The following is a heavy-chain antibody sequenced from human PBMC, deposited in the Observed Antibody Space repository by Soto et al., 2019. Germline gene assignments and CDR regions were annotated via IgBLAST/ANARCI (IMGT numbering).Heavy chain of an antibody. CDR3: VRFSGSPV. Sequence: GASVKFSCTTSGCTFTYYALHWVRQAPGQGLEWMGWINTGNGKTKYSQNFQGRLTITRDTSATTLYMELSSLRSEDTTVYDCVRFSGSPVWG. J-gene: IGHJ3*01. CDR1: GCTFTYYA. D-gene: IGHD1-1*01. CDR2: INTGNGKT. V-gene: IGHV1-3*04.